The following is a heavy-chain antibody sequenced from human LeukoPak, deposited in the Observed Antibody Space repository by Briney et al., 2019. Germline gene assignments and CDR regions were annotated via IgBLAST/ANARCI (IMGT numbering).Heavy chain of an antibody. V-gene: IGHV3-21*01. J-gene: IGHJ4*02. CDR3: ASETYCSSTSCYFDY. CDR2: ISSSSSYI. D-gene: IGHD2-2*01. CDR1: GFTFSSYS. Sequence: GGSLRLSCAASGFTFSSYSMNWVRQAPVKGLEWVSSISSSSSYIYYADSVKGRFTISRDNAKNSLYLQMNSLRAEDTAVYYCASETYCSSTSCYFDYWGQGTLVTVSS.